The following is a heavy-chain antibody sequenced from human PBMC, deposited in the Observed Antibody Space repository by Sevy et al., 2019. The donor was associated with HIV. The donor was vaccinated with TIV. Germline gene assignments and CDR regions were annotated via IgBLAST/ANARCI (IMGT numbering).Heavy chain of an antibody. J-gene: IGHJ3*02. CDR3: ARTLRGNFDSRASAFDI. Sequence: SETLSLTCAVSGYSIRSDDYWVWIRQPPGKGLEWIGNIFHSGSTYYNPSLKSRVSVSVDTSMNQFSRERNSVPAADTAVYYWARTLRGNFDSRASAFDIWGQGTMVTVSS. CDR2: IFHSGST. V-gene: IGHV4-38-2*01. D-gene: IGHD3-22*01. CDR1: GYSIRSDDY.